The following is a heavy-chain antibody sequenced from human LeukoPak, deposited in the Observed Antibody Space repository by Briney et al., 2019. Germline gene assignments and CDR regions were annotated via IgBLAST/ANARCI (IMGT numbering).Heavy chain of an antibody. J-gene: IGHJ6*03. CDR3: ARDLGILQRNMDV. D-gene: IGHD6-13*01. CDR1: GFTFSDYY. Sequence: GGSLRLSCAASGFTFSDYYMSWLRQAPGKGLEWVSYVSSSGSTINYADSVKGRFTISRDNAKNSLYLQMNSLRAEDTAVYYCARDLGILQRNMDVWGKGTTVTISS. V-gene: IGHV3-11*01. CDR2: VSSSGSTI.